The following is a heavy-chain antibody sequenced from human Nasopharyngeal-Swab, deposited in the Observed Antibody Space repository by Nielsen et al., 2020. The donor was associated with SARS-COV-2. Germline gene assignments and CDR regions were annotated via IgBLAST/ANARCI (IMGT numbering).Heavy chain of an antibody. CDR3: ARVRHPIWFDP. Sequence: ASVQVSCKASGYIFADYGITWVRQAPAQGLECMGWISGYNDKINYAQKFQGRVTMTTDTSTNTAYMELRSLRSADTAVYYCARVRHPIWFDPWGQGTLVTVS. J-gene: IGHJ5*02. V-gene: IGHV1-18*01. CDR2: ISGYNDKI. CDR1: GYIFADYG.